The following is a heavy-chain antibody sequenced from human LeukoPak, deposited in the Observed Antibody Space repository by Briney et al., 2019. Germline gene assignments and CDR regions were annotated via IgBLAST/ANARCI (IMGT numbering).Heavy chain of an antibody. Sequence: GGSLRLSCAASGFTFSSYSMNWVRQAPGKGLEWVSSISSSSSYIYYADSVKGRFTISRNNAKNSLYLQMNSLRAEDTAVYYCASVVLRGVNYWGQGTLVTVSS. V-gene: IGHV3-21*01. CDR2: ISSSSSYI. CDR3: ASVVLRGVNY. CDR1: GFTFSSYS. J-gene: IGHJ4*02. D-gene: IGHD3-10*01.